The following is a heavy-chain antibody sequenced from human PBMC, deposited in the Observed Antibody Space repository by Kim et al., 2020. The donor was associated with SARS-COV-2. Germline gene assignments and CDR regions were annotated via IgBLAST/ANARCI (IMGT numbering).Heavy chain of an antibody. CDR3: AREGDAGATSNFDY. J-gene: IGHJ4*02. CDR1: GGSFSGYY. V-gene: IGHV4-34*01. CDR2: INHSGST. Sequence: SETLSLTCAVYGGSFSGYYWSWIRQPPGKGLEWIGEINHSGSTNYNPSLKSRVTISVDTSKNQFSLKLSSVTAADTAVYYCAREGDAGATSNFDYWGQGTLVTVSS. D-gene: IGHD1-26*01.